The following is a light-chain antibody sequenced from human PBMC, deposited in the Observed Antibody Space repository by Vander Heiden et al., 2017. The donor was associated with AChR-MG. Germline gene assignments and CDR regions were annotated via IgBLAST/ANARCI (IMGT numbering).Light chain of an antibody. V-gene: IGKV3-20*01. J-gene: IGKJ1*01. Sequence: IVLTKSPGTLSLTPGERATLSCRASQRVSSSYLAWYQQKPGQAPRLLIYGASSRATGIPDRFSGSGSGTDFTLTISRLEPEDFAVYYCQQYGSPFGQGTKVEIK. CDR1: QRVSSSY. CDR2: GAS. CDR3: QQYGSP.